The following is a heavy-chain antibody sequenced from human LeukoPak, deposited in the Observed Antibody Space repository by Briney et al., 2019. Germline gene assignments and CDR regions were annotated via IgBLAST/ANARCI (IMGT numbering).Heavy chain of an antibody. Sequence: SETLSLTCTVSGGSISSYYWSWIRQPAGKGLEWIGRIYTSGSTNYNPSLKSRVNMSVDTSKNQFSLKLSSVTAADTAVYYCARERGEWIQLIAYYYYYMDVWGKGTTVTVSS. CDR1: GGSISSYY. J-gene: IGHJ6*03. CDR3: ARERGEWIQLIAYYYYYMDV. CDR2: IYTSGST. V-gene: IGHV4-4*07. D-gene: IGHD5-18*01.